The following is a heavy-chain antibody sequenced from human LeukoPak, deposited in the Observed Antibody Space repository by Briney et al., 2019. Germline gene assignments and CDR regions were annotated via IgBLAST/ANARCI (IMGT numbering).Heavy chain of an antibody. D-gene: IGHD1-14*01. CDR3: ARSLSEPQGEYFQH. J-gene: IGHJ1*01. V-gene: IGHV1-69*05. Sequence: SVKVSCKASGGTFSSYAISWVRQAPGQGLEWMGGIIPIFGTANYAQKFQGRVTITTDESTSTAYMELSSLRSEDTAVYYCARSLSEPQGEYFQHWGQGTLVTVSS. CDR1: GGTFSSYA. CDR2: IIPIFGTA.